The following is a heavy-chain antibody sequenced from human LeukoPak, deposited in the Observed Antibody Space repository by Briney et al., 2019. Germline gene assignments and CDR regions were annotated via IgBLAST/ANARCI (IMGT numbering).Heavy chain of an antibody. CDR3: ARGGYSGYDF. Sequence: GGSLRLSCAASGFSFSTYGFHWVRQAPGKGLEWVSYISSSGSTIYYADSVKGRFTISRDNAKNSLYLQMNSLRAEDTAVYYCARGGYSGYDFGGQGTLVTVSS. CDR2: ISSSGSTI. CDR1: GFSFSTYG. V-gene: IGHV3-48*04. J-gene: IGHJ4*02. D-gene: IGHD5-12*01.